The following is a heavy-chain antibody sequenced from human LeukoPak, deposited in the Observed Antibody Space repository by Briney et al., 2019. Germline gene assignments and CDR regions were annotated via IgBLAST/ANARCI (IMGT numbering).Heavy chain of an antibody. CDR2: ISWNSGSI. CDR1: GFTFDDYA. V-gene: IGHV3-9*01. D-gene: IGHD3-9*01. Sequence: PGGSLRLSCAASGFTFDDYAMHWARQAPGKGLEWVSGISWNSGSIGYADSVKGRFTISRDNAKNSLYLQMNSLRAEDTALYYCAKDSDYDILTGSPDYWGQGTLVTVSS. CDR3: AKDSDYDILTGSPDY. J-gene: IGHJ4*02.